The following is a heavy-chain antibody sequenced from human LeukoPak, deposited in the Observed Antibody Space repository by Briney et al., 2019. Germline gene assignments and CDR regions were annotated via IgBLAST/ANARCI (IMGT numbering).Heavy chain of an antibody. J-gene: IGHJ3*02. Sequence: GGSLRLSCAASGFTFSSYGMHWVRQAPGKGLEGVAVIRYDGSNKYYADSVKGRFTISRDNSKNTLYLQMNSLRAEDTAVYYCAKVIHPSGSYSGDAFDIWGQGTMVTVSS. CDR1: GFTFSSYG. CDR2: IRYDGSNK. V-gene: IGHV3-30*02. D-gene: IGHD1-26*01. CDR3: AKVIHPSGSYSGDAFDI.